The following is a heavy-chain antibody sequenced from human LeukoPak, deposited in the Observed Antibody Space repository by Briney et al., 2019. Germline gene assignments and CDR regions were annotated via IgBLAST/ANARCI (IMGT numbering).Heavy chain of an antibody. D-gene: IGHD2-15*01. CDR2: IKQDGSVK. Sequence: GGSLRLSCEASGFTFSNYWMTWVRQAPGKGLEWVANIKQDGSVKYYVDSVKGRFTISRDNAKSSLYLQMNSLRAEDTAVYYCAREIGGENSYWGQGTLVTVSS. CDR1: GFTFSNYW. J-gene: IGHJ4*02. CDR3: AREIGGENSY. V-gene: IGHV3-7*01.